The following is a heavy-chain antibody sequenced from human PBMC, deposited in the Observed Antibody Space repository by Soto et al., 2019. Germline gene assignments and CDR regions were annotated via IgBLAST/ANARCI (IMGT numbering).Heavy chain of an antibody. Sequence: PGGSLSLSCSASGFTFSSYAMHWVRPAPGKGLEYVSAISSNGGSTYYADSVKGRFTISRDNSKNTLYLQMSSLRAEDTAVYYCVKMARGRITMIVVVPDAFDFWGQGTMVTVSS. D-gene: IGHD3-22*01. V-gene: IGHV3-64D*08. CDR3: VKMARGRITMIVVVPDAFDF. CDR1: GFTFSSYA. CDR2: ISSNGGST. J-gene: IGHJ3*01.